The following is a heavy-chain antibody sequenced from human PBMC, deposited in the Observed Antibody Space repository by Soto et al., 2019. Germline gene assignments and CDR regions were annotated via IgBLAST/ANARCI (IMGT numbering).Heavy chain of an antibody. D-gene: IGHD2-2*01. CDR1: GFTFSSYA. V-gene: IGHV3-23*01. J-gene: IGHJ4*02. CDR2: ISGSGGST. Sequence: GRSLRLSCAASGFTFSSYAMSWVRQAPGKGLEWVSAISGSGGSTYYADSVKGRFTISRDNSKNTLYLQMNSLRAEDAAVYYCAKGGDIVVVPAAYDFDYWGQGTLVTVSS. CDR3: AKGGDIVVVPAAYDFDY.